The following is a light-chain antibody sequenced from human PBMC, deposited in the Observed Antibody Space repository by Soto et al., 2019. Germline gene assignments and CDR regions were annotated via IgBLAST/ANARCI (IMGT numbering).Light chain of an antibody. CDR2: FAS. J-gene: IGKJ4*01. CDR1: QCISTL. V-gene: IGKV1-39*01. Sequence: DMQMTQSPSSLSASVGDTVSITCRASQCISTLSSWYQQKPGKAPKSLIYFASSLQSGVPSRFTGSGSGTDFTLTINSLQREDFATYYCQQTYNTPLTFGGGTKV. CDR3: QQTYNTPLT.